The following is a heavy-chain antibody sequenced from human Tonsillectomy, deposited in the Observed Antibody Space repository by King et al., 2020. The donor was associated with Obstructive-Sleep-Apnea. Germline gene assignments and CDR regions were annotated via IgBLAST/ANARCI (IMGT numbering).Heavy chain of an antibody. CDR1: GFIVSNNY. CDR2: IYTGGAT. CDR3: ARENYYIVD. D-gene: IGHD3-22*01. V-gene: IGHV3-66*01. Sequence: VQLVESGGGLVQPGGSLRLSCAAFGFIVSNNYMSWVRQAPGKGLAWVSVIYTGGATYYADSVKGRFTISRDNSKNTLYLQMNSLRDDDTAMYYCARENYYIVDWGRGTLVTVSS. J-gene: IGHJ4*02.